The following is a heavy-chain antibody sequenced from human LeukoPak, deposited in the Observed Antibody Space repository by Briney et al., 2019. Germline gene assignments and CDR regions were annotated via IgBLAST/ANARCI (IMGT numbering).Heavy chain of an antibody. Sequence: APVKVSCKASGYTFTNYAISWVRQAPGQGLEWMGWISAYNGYTTYAQKFQGRVTLTTDTSTSTVYMDLGSLRSDDTAVYYCAREVVRYSRGWPDYWGPGTLVTVSS. CDR2: ISAYNGYT. D-gene: IGHD6-19*01. CDR1: GYTFTNYA. J-gene: IGHJ4*02. V-gene: IGHV1-18*01. CDR3: AREVVRYSRGWPDY.